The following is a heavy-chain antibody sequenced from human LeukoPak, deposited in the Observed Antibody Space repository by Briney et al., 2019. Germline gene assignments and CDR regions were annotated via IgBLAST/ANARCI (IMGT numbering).Heavy chain of an antibody. D-gene: IGHD3-10*01. V-gene: IGHV4-34*01. CDR1: GGSFSGYY. CDR2: INHSGST. J-gene: IGHJ4*02. CDR3: ARPSGGYYGGGFDY. Sequence: SETLSLTCAVYGGSFSGYYWSWIRQPPGKGLEWIGEINHSGSTNYNPSLKSRVAISVDTSKNQFSLKLSSVTAADTAVYYCARPSGGYYGGGFDYWGQGTLVTVSS.